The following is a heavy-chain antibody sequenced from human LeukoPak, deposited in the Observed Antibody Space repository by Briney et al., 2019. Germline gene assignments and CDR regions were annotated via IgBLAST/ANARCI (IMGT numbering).Heavy chain of an antibody. CDR1: GFTFSSYA. J-gene: IGHJ1*01. CDR2: LSGSSSTT. D-gene: IGHD1-26*01. V-gene: IGHV3-23*01. CDR3: ARVRYSGSYYEYFQH. Sequence: GGSLRLSCAASGFTFSSYAMSWVRQAPGKGLEWVSTLSGSSSTTYYADSVKGRFTISRDNSKNTLYLQMNSLRAEDTAVYYCARVRYSGSYYEYFQHWGQGTLVTVSS.